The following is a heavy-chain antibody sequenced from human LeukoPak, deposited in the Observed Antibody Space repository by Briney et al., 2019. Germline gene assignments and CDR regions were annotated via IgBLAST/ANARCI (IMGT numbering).Heavy chain of an antibody. CDR1: GFTFDDYA. V-gene: IGHV3-9*03. CDR3: AKDIYGGNSFAWNFDY. CDR2: ISWNSGSI. J-gene: IGHJ4*02. D-gene: IGHD4-23*01. Sequence: GRSLRLSCAASGFTFDDYAMHWVRQAPGKGLEWVSGISWNSGSIMYADSVKGRFTISRDNAKNSLYLQMNSLRAEDMASYYCAKDIYGGNSFAWNFDYWGQGTLVTVSS.